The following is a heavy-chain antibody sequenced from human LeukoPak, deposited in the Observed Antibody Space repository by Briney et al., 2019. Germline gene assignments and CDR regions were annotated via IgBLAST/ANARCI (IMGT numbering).Heavy chain of an antibody. CDR3: ARDLNPTDY. Sequence: PSETLSLTCTVSGYSISSGYYWGWIRQPPGKGLEWIGTIYHSGSTYYNPSLKSRVTISVDRSKNQFSLKLSSVTAADTAVYYCARDLNPTDYWGQGTLVTVSS. CDR1: GYSISSGYY. CDR2: IYHSGST. J-gene: IGHJ4*02. D-gene: IGHD1-14*01. V-gene: IGHV4-38-2*02.